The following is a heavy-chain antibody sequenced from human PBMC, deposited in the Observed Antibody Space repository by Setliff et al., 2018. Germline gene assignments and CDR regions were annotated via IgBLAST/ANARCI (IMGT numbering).Heavy chain of an antibody. Sequence: PSETLSLTCAVSGGSISSGSYYWSWIRQPAGKGLEWVGNIFHSGSTNYNPSLTSRVTISVDTSKNQFSLKLSSVTAADTAVYFCARDNTIVGATDYWGQGTLVTVSS. J-gene: IGHJ4*02. CDR2: IFHSGST. V-gene: IGHV4-61*09. CDR1: GGSISSGSYY. CDR3: ARDNTIVGATDY. D-gene: IGHD1-26*01.